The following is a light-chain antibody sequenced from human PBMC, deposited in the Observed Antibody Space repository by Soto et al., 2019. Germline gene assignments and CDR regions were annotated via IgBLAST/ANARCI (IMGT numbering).Light chain of an antibody. CDR3: QTYNSAPWT. CDR1: QGISNY. V-gene: IGKV1-27*01. J-gene: IGKJ1*01. Sequence: DIQMTQSPSSLSASVGDRVTITCRARQGISNYLAWYQQKPGKVPKLLMYAASTLQSGVLSRFSGSGSGTDFTLTISSLQPEDVATYYRQTYNSAPWTFGQGTKVEIK. CDR2: AAS.